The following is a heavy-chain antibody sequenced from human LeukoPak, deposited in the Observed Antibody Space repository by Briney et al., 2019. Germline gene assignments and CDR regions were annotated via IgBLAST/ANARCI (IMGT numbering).Heavy chain of an antibody. D-gene: IGHD2-15*01. CDR3: ARFVGACSGGSCYSDY. CDR2: IYPGASDT. Sequence: AGESLKISCKGSGYSFTSYWIGWVRQMPGKGLEWMGIIYPGASDTRYSPSFQGQVTISADKSINTAYLQWNSLKASDTAMYYCARFVGACSGGSCYSDYWGQGTLVTVSS. CDR1: GYSFTSYW. V-gene: IGHV5-51*01. J-gene: IGHJ4*02.